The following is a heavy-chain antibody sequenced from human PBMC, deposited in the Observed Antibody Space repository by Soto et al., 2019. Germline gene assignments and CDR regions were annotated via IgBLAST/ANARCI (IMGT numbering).Heavy chain of an antibody. Sequence: SVKVSCKASGGTISSYTISWVRQAPGQGLEWMGRIIPILGIANYAQKFQGRVTITADKSTSTAYMELSSLRSEDTAVYYRARDWDLYYDFWSGYSQGHWFDPWGQGTLVTVSS. CDR3: ARDWDLYYDFWSGYSQGHWFDP. V-gene: IGHV1-69*04. CDR2: IIPILGIA. D-gene: IGHD3-3*01. J-gene: IGHJ5*02. CDR1: GGTISSYT.